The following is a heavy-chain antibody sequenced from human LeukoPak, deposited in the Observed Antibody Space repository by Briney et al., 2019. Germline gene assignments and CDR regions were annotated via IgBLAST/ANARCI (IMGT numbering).Heavy chain of an antibody. CDR1: GGTFSSYA. Sequence: SVKVSCKASGGTFSSYAISWVRQAPGQGLEWMGGIIPIFGTANYAQKFQGRVTITTDESTSTAYMELSSLRSEDTAVYYCARDHLTACGDDAFDIWGQGTMVAVSS. V-gene: IGHV1-69*05. CDR3: ARDHLTACGDDAFDI. J-gene: IGHJ3*02. CDR2: IIPIFGTA. D-gene: IGHD4-17*01.